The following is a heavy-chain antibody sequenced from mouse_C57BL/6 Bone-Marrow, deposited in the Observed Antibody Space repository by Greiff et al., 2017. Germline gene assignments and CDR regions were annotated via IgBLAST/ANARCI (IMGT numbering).Heavy chain of an antibody. CDR3: ARYDYLYYYAMDY. CDR2: IHPNSGST. Sequence: QVQLQQSGAELVKPGASVKLSCKASGYTFTSYWMHWVKQRPGQGLEWIGMIHPNSGSTNYNEKFKSKATLTVDKSSSTAYMQLSSLTSEDSAVYYCARYDYLYYYAMDYWGQGTSVTVSS. J-gene: IGHJ4*01. V-gene: IGHV1-64*01. D-gene: IGHD2-4*01. CDR1: GYTFTSYW.